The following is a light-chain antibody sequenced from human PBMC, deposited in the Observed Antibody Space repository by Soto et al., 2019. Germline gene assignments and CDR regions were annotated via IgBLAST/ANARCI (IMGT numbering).Light chain of an antibody. CDR3: QQYNNYPYT. CDR1: QGIRNA. V-gene: IGKV1D-13*01. CDR2: DAS. Sequence: ALQLTQSPSSLSASVGDIVTITFRASQGIRNALAWYQQKPGKAPKLLIYDASSLETGVSSRFSGSGSATDFTLTIIGLQPEDFATYYCQQYNNYPYTFGPGTKVDIK. J-gene: IGKJ3*01.